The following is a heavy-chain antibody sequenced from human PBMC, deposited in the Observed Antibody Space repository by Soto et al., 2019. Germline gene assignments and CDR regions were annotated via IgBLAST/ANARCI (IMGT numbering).Heavy chain of an antibody. J-gene: IGHJ6*02. V-gene: IGHV3-30-3*01. Sequence: GGSLRLSCAASGFTFSSYAMHWVRQAPGKGLEWVAVISYDGSNKYYADSVKGRFTISRDNSKNTLYLQMNSLRAEDTAVYYCARNRGATAYSYFHYYYGMDVWGQGTTVTVSS. CDR1: GFTFSSYA. CDR2: ISYDGSNK. CDR3: ARNRGATAYSYFHYYYGMDV. D-gene: IGHD2-21*01.